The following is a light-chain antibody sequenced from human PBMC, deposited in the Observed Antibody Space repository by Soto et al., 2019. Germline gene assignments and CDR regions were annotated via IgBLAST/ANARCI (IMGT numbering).Light chain of an antibody. V-gene: IGKV1-9*01. CDR1: QGISSY. J-gene: IGKJ1*01. CDR3: QQLESYPPWR. Sequence: DIQLTQSPSFLSASVGDRVTITCRASQGISSYLAWYQQKPGQAPNLLIYAVSTLQSGVPSRFSGSGSGTEFTLTISSLQPEDFATYYCQQLESYPPWRFGQGTKVEIK. CDR2: AVS.